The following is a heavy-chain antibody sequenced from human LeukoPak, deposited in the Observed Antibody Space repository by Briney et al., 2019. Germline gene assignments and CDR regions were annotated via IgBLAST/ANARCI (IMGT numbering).Heavy chain of an antibody. CDR2: INNDGSGT. D-gene: IGHD1-26*01. V-gene: IGHV3-74*01. Sequence: PGGSLRLSCAASGFTFSSYWMHWVRQAPGKGPVWVSRINNDGSGTTYADSVKGRFTISRDDAKNTLYLQMNSLRAEDTAVYYCAKDQLLGGSYTFDYWGQGTLVTVSS. J-gene: IGHJ4*02. CDR3: AKDQLLGGSYTFDY. CDR1: GFTFSSYW.